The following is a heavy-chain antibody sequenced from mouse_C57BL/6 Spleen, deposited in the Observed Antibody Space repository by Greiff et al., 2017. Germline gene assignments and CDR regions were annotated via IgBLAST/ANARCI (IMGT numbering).Heavy chain of an antibody. CDR1: GYTFTSYW. D-gene: IGHD1-1*01. Sequence: QVQLKQPGAELVKPGASVKLSCKASGYTFTSYWMHWVKQRPGQGLEWIGMIHPNSGSTNYNEKFKGKATLTVDKSSSTAYMQLSSLTSEDSAVXYCAIRCTTVVGDYWGQGTPLTVSA. J-gene: IGHJ2*01. CDR2: IHPNSGST. CDR3: AIRCTTVVGDY. V-gene: IGHV1-64*01.